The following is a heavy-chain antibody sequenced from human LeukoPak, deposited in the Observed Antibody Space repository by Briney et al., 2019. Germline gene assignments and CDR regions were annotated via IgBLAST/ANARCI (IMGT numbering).Heavy chain of an antibody. Sequence: PGGSLRLSCAASGFTFSSYEMNWVRQAPGKGLEWVSYISSSGSTIYYADSVKGRFTISRDNAKNSLYLQMNSLRAEDMALYYCAKDSSSWYGYFQHWGQGTLVTVSS. CDR1: GFTFSSYE. CDR2: ISSSGSTI. V-gene: IGHV3-48*03. D-gene: IGHD6-13*01. J-gene: IGHJ1*01. CDR3: AKDSSSWYGYFQH.